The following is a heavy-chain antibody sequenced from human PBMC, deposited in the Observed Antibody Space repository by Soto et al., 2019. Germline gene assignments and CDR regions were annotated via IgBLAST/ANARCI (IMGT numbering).Heavy chain of an antibody. D-gene: IGHD2-21*02. Sequence: NPSETLSLTCTVSGGSISGYYWSWIRQPPGKGLEWIGYMYNTGSTVYNPSFKSRVTISVDTSKSQLSLRLNSVTAADTAVYYCARDLWGYCGTACYPLDVWGQGTTVTVSS. V-gene: IGHV4-59*01. CDR3: ARDLWGYCGTACYPLDV. CDR2: MYNTGST. J-gene: IGHJ6*02. CDR1: GGSISGYY.